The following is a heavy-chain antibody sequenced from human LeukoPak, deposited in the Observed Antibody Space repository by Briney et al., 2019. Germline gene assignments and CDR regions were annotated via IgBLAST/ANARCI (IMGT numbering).Heavy chain of an antibody. CDR3: ARGSDIAAGGYYYMDV. CDR2: INPNSGGT. D-gene: IGHD6-13*01. J-gene: IGHJ6*03. Sequence: SVKVSCKASGYTFTDYFMNWVRQAPGQGLEWMGWINPNSGGTNYAQKFQGRVTMTRDTSISTAYMELSRLVSDDTAVYYCARGSDIAAGGYYYMDVWGKGTTVTISS. CDR1: GYTFTDYF. V-gene: IGHV1-2*02.